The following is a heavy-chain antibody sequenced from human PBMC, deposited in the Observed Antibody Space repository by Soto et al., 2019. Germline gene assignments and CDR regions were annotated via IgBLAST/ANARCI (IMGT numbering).Heavy chain of an antibody. J-gene: IGHJ4*02. V-gene: IGHV1-3*01. Sequence: QVQFVQSGAEVKKPGASVRLSCKPSGYTLPNYSIQWVRQAAGQGLQWLGWINPGTGYTESSQRFQGRLTLTMDNAAYTFYMDLACLRSEDTVVYFCTRDLNGGNPFDYWGQGTLVTVSS. CDR2: INPGTGYT. CDR3: TRDLNGGNPFDY. D-gene: IGHD2-8*01. CDR1: GYTLPNYS.